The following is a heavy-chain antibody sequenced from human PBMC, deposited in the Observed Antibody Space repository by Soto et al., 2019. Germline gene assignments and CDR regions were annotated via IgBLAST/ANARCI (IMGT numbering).Heavy chain of an antibody. J-gene: IGHJ4*02. CDR1: GFTFSDYY. Sequence: VGSLRLSCAASGFTFSDYYMTWIRQPPGKGLEWVSYISGSGTTIHYADSVKGRFTVSRDNARNSLYLQMNSLRAEDTAFYYCASDPYYYASAYWGQGTLVTVSS. CDR2: ISGSGTTI. D-gene: IGHD3-10*01. V-gene: IGHV3-11*01. CDR3: ASDPYYYASAY.